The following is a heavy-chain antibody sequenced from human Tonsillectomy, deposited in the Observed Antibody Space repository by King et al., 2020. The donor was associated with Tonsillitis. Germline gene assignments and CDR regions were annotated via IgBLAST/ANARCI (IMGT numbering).Heavy chain of an antibody. D-gene: IGHD3-3*01. Sequence: VQLVESGGGVVQPGRSLRLSCAASGFTFSSYAMHWVRQAPGKGLEWVAVISYDGSNKYYADSVKGRFTISRDNSKNTLYLQMNSLRAEDTAVYYCARASWSGYYNHWFDPWGQGTLVTVSS. CDR2: ISYDGSNK. CDR3: ARASWSGYYNHWFDP. J-gene: IGHJ5*02. V-gene: IGHV3-30*04. CDR1: GFTFSSYA.